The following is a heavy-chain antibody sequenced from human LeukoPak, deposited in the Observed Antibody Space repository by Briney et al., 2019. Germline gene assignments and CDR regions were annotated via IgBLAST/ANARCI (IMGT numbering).Heavy chain of an antibody. D-gene: IGHD6-19*01. CDR2: IYSGGST. CDR1: GFTVSSNY. J-gene: IGHJ4*02. Sequence: GGSLRLSCAASGFTVSSNYMSWVRQAPGKGLEWVSVIYSGGSTYYADSVKGRFTISRDNSKNTLYLQMNSLRAEDTAVYYCAKDRAGLGHFDYWGQGTLVTVSS. CDR3: AKDRAGLGHFDY. V-gene: IGHV3-53*01.